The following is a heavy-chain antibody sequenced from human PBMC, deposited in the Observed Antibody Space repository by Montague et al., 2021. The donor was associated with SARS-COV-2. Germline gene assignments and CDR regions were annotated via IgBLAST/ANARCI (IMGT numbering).Heavy chain of an antibody. D-gene: IGHD3-10*01. Sequence: SLKLSCAASGFTFGMYAMSWVRQAPGKGLERVSVIYSGGSSTYYADSVKGRFTISRDNSKNTLYLQMNSLRAEDTAVYYCAKDRDPSSAYGMDVWGQGTTVTVSS. CDR3: AKDRDPSSAYGMDV. J-gene: IGHJ6*02. CDR2: IYSGGSST. V-gene: IGHV3-23*03. CDR1: GFTFGMYA.